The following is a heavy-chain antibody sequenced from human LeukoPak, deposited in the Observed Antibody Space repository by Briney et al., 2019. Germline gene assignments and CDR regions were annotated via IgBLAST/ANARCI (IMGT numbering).Heavy chain of an antibody. CDR2: ISSSGSTI. CDR1: GFTFSDYY. Sequence: GGSLRLSCAASGFTFSDYYMSWIRQAPGKGLEGVSYISSSGSTIYYADSVKGRFNLSRDNAKNSLYLQMNSLRAEDTAVYYCARASYYDSSGSFNIGDYFQHWGQGTLVTVSS. V-gene: IGHV3-11*01. J-gene: IGHJ1*01. D-gene: IGHD3-22*01. CDR3: ARASYYDSSGSFNIGDYFQH.